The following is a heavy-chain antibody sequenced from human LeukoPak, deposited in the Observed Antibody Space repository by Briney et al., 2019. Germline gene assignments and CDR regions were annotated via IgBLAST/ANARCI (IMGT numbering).Heavy chain of an antibody. CDR2: ISYDGSNK. J-gene: IGHJ4*02. V-gene: IGHV3-30*04. CDR3: APLGLV. CDR1: GFTFSSYA. D-gene: IGHD3/OR15-3a*01. Sequence: GGSLRLSCAASGFTFSSYAMHWVRQAPGKGLEWVAVISYDGSNKYYADSVKGRFTISRDNSKNTLYLQMNSLRAEDTAVYYCAPLGLVWGQGTLVTVSS.